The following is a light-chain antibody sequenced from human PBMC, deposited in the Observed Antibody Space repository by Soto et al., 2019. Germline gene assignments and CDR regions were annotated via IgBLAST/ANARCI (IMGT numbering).Light chain of an antibody. CDR1: SSNIGAGYD. V-gene: IGLV1-40*01. CDR2: GNS. J-gene: IGLJ1*01. CDR3: QSYDSSLSGYV. Sequence: QSVLTQPPSVSGAPGQRVTISCTGSSSNIGAGYDVHWYQQLPGTAPKLLIYGNSNRPSGVPDRFSGSKSCTSASLAITGLQAEDEADYYCQSYDSSLSGYVFGTGTKLTV.